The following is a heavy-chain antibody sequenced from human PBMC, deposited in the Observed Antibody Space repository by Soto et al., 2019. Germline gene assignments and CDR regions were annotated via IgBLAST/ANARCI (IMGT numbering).Heavy chain of an antibody. Sequence: SETLSLTCAVYCGSFSDYSWSWIRQPPGKGLAWIRDISHSGGSNYNPSLKSRVTISIDTSKNQFSLKLSSVTAADTAVYYCATSQDGYNWNDFDHWGQGALVTVSS. D-gene: IGHD1-20*01. CDR1: CGSFSDYS. V-gene: IGHV4-34*01. J-gene: IGHJ4*02. CDR3: ATSQDGYNWNDFDH. CDR2: ISHSGGS.